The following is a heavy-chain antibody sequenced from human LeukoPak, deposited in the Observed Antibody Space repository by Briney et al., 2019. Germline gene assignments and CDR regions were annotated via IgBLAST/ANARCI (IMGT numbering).Heavy chain of an antibody. CDR2: ISSSGSTI. V-gene: IGHV3-48*03. D-gene: IGHD3-3*01. CDR1: GLTFSSYE. CDR3: ARGSPWGYYDFWSGYFAGWFVP. Sequence: GGSLRLSCAASGLTFSSYEMNWVRQAPGKVLEWVSYISSSGSTIYYADSVKGRFTISRDNAKNSLYLQMNSLRAEDTAVYYCARGSPWGYYDFWSGYFAGWFVPWGQGTLVTVSS. J-gene: IGHJ5*02.